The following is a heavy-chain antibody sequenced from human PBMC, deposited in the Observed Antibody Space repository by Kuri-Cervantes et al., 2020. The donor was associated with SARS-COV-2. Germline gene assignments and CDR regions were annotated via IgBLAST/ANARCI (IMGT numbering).Heavy chain of an antibody. D-gene: IGHD2-2*01. J-gene: IGHJ3*02. CDR3: ARFRSYCSSTSCYLANAFDI. CDR2: IIPIFGTA. Sequence: SVKVSCKASGYTFTSYDINWVRQAPGQGLEWMGRIIPIFGTANYAQKFQGRVTITADESTSTAYMELSSLRSEDTAVYYCARFRSYCSSTSCYLANAFDIWGQGTMVTVSS. CDR1: GYTFTSYD. V-gene: IGHV1-69*13.